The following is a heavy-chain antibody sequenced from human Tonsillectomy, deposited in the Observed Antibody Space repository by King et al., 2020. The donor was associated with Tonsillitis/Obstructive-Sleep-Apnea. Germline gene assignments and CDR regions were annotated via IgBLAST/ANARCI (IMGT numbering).Heavy chain of an antibody. CDR3: ARQKGYSGYDFPFDY. Sequence: GQLVQSGAEVKKPGESLKISCKGSGYSFTSYWIGWVRQMPGKGLEWMGIIYPGDSDTRYSPSFQGQVTISADKSISTGYLQWSSLKASDTAMYYCARQKGYSGYDFPFDYWGQGTLVTVSS. D-gene: IGHD5-12*01. CDR1: GYSFTSYW. J-gene: IGHJ4*02. CDR2: IYPGDSDT. V-gene: IGHV5-51*01.